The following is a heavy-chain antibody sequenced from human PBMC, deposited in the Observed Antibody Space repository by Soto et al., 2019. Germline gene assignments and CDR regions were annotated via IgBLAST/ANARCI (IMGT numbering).Heavy chain of an antibody. CDR1: GYSFTSYW. V-gene: IGHV5-51*01. D-gene: IGHD6-13*01. J-gene: IGHJ6*03. CDR2: IYPGDSDT. CDR3: ARHPIAAAGDTYYYYMDV. Sequence: GESLKISCKGSGYSFTSYWIGWVRQMPGKGLEWMGIIYPGDSDTRYSPSFQGQVTISADKSISTAYLQWSSLKASDTAMYYCARHPIAAAGDTYYYYMDVWGKGTTVTVSS.